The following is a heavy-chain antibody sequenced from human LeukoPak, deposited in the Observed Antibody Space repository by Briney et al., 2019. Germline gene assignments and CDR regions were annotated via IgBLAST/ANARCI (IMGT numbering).Heavy chain of an antibody. D-gene: IGHD2-2*01. CDR2: INHSGST. J-gene: IGHJ6*03. Sequence: PSQTLSLTCTVSGGSISSGDYYWSWIRQPPGKGLEWIGEINHSGSTNYNPSLKSRVTISVDTSKNQFSLKLSSVTAADTAVYYCARGGRSFDIVVVPAAPIYMDVWGKGTTVTVSS. CDR1: GGSISSGDYY. CDR3: ARGGRSFDIVVVPAAPIYMDV. V-gene: IGHV4-30-4*08.